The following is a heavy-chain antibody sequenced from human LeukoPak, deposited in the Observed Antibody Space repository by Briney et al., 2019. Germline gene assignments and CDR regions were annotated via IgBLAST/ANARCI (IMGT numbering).Heavy chain of an antibody. J-gene: IGHJ3*02. CDR2: IYPSDADT. V-gene: IGHV5-51*01. D-gene: IGHD3-10*01. CDR3: ARRRPGDDAFDI. CDR1: GYSFSTYW. Sequence: GESLKISCKGSGYSFSTYWIHWVRQMPGKGLEWMGGIYPSDADTRYSPSFQGQVNISADKSITIVYLQWSSLKASDTAMYYCARRRPGDDAFDIWGQGTKVTVSS.